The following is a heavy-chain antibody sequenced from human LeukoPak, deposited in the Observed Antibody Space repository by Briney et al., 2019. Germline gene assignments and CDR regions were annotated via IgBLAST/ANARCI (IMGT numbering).Heavy chain of an antibody. CDR1: GGSISSSSYY. J-gene: IGHJ6*02. CDR2: IYYSGST. CDR3: ARDPYGSGSYYNYYYYGMDV. V-gene: IGHV4-39*01. D-gene: IGHD3-10*01. Sequence: PSETLSLTCTVSGGSISSSSYYWVWIRQPPGKGLEWIGSIYYSGSTYYNPSLKSRVTISVDTSKNQFSLKLSSVTAADTAVYYCARDPYGSGSYYNYYYYGMDVWGQGTTVTVSS.